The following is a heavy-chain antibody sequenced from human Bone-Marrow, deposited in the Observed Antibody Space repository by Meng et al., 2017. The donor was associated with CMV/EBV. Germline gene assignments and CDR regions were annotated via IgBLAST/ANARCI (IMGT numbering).Heavy chain of an antibody. CDR1: DGSISSSSYY. CDR2: IYYSGSI. CDR3: ARDRSWRGTWYFDF. Sequence: GSLRLSCTVSDGSISSSSYYWGWIRQPPGKGLEWIGSIYYSGSIYYSPSLQSRVTISVDTSKNQFSLKLNSVTAADTAVYYCARDRSWRGTWYFDFWGQGNLVNVAS. D-gene: IGHD1-26*01. V-gene: IGHV4-39*07. J-gene: IGHJ4*02.